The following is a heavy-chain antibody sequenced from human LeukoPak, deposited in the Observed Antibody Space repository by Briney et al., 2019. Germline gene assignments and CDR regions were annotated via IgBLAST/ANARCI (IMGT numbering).Heavy chain of an antibody. J-gene: IGHJ4*02. CDR1: GFSVSGYW. Sequence: GGSLRLSCAVSGFSVSGYWMTWVRQAPGKGLEWVANIKQDGSEKNYVDSVKGRFTISRDNAENSLFLQVNSLRVEDTADYYCAREWQGGIAAAGTRIEGDYWGQGTLVAVSS. V-gene: IGHV3-7*01. CDR2: IKQDGSEK. CDR3: AREWQGGIAAAGTRIEGDY. D-gene: IGHD6-13*01.